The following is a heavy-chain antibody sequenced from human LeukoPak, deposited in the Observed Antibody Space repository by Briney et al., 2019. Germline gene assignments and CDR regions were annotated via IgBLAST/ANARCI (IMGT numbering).Heavy chain of an antibody. Sequence: ASVKVSCKASGYKVTTYSMHWVRQAPGQGLEWMGIINPSSGSTSYAQKFQGRVTMTRDTSTSTVYMELSSLRSEDTAIYYCARVLGAHRYGSIDHWGQGTLVTVSS. D-gene: IGHD5-18*01. CDR1: GYKVTTYS. CDR3: ARVLGAHRYGSIDH. V-gene: IGHV1-46*01. J-gene: IGHJ4*02. CDR2: INPSSGST.